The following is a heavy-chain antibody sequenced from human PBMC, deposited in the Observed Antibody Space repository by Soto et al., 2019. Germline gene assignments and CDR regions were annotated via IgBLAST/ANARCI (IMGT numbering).Heavy chain of an antibody. J-gene: IGHJ4*02. CDR3: ARHARHLEWLQPFDY. V-gene: IGHV1-69*01. CDR1: GGTVSNYP. D-gene: IGHD3-3*01. Sequence: QVQLVQSGAEVKEPGSSVKVSCTASGGTVSNYPISWVRQAPGQGLEWMGGIIPMFGTPNYALKFQGRVTITADESTSTAYRELSSLRYDDTAVYYCARHARHLEWLQPFDYWGQGALVTVSS. CDR2: IIPMFGTP.